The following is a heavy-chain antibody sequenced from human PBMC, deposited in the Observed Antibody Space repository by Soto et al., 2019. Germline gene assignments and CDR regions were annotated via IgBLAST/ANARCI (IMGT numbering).Heavy chain of an antibody. CDR2: ISGSGGST. D-gene: IGHD1-26*01. CDR1: GFTFSNYA. Sequence: EVQLLESGGGLVKPGGSRRLSCAASGFTFSNYAMRWVRQAPVKGLERVSAISGSGGSTYYADSVKGRFTISRDNSKNTLYLQMNSLRAEDTAVYYCARRGSGSYYDYWGQGTLVTVSS. CDR3: ARRGSGSYYDY. J-gene: IGHJ4*02. V-gene: IGHV3-23*01.